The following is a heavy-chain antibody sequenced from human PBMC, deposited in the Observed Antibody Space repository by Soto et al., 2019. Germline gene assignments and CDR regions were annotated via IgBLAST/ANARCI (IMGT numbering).Heavy chain of an antibody. CDR2: INPSRGLT. Sequence: GASVKVSCKASGYNFNNYYIHWVRQTPGQGPEWIGVINPSRGLTTYSQRFQGRVSMTRDTSTTTVYMELSSLRSEDTAIYYCARDGVPIAGRSGYFDYSGQGTEVTVS. J-gene: IGHJ4*02. CDR1: GYNFNNYY. CDR3: ARDGVPIAGRSGYFDY. V-gene: IGHV1-46*02. D-gene: IGHD6-19*01.